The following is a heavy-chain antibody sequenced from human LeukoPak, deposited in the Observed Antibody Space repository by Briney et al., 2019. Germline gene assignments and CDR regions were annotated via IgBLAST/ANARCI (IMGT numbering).Heavy chain of an antibody. CDR2: ICDDGSNK. CDR1: GFTFSSYG. D-gene: IGHD2-8*02. CDR3: ARDHSWGMAFDY. V-gene: IGHV3-33*01. Sequence: GGSLRLSCAASGFTFSSYGMHWVRQAPGKGLEWVAVICDDGSNKYYADSVKGRFTISRDNSKNPLYLAMSSLRAEDTAVYYCARDHSWGMAFDYWGQGNLVTVSS. J-gene: IGHJ4*02.